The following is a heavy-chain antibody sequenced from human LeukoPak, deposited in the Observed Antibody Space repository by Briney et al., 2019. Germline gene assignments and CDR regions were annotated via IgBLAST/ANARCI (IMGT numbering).Heavy chain of an antibody. CDR3: ASQVVATAFDY. Sequence: GGSLRLSCVASGFTFSNFWMSWVRQAPGKGLEWVANIKVDGSEKYYADSVKGRFTISRDNSKNTLYLQMNSLRAEDTAVYYCASQVVATAFDYWGQGTLVTVSS. J-gene: IGHJ4*02. CDR2: IKVDGSEK. D-gene: IGHD5-18*01. V-gene: IGHV3-7*01. CDR1: GFTFSNFW.